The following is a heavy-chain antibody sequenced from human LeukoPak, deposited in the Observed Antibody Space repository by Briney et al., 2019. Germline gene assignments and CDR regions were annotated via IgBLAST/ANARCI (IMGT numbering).Heavy chain of an antibody. D-gene: IGHD5-18*01. CDR3: ARGGYSYGFDPQNWFDP. Sequence: SVKVSCKASGGTLSSYAISWVRQAPGQGLEWMGRIIPILGIANYAQKFQGRVTITADKSTSTAYMELSSLRSEDTAVYYCARGGYSYGFDPQNWFDPWGQGTLVTVSS. CDR1: GGTLSSYA. V-gene: IGHV1-69*04. CDR2: IIPILGIA. J-gene: IGHJ5*02.